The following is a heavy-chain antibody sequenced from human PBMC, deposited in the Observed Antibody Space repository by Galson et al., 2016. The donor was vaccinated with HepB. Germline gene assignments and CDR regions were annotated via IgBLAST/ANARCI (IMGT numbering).Heavy chain of an antibody. J-gene: IGHJ5*02. Sequence: SLRLSCAASGFTFSDYWMHWVRQAPGKGLVWVSHITSDGSRTTYADSVKGRFTISRDNAENSLYLQMNSLRGEDTAVYYCVRKIGYNFGYFSWGQGTLVTVSS. CDR1: GFTFSDYW. V-gene: IGHV3-74*01. CDR3: VRKIGYNFGYFS. D-gene: IGHD5-18*01. CDR2: ITSDGSRT.